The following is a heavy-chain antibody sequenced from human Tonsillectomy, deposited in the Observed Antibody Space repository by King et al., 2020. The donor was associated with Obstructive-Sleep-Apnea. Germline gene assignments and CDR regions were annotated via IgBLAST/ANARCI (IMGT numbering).Heavy chain of an antibody. D-gene: IGHD3-22*01. Sequence: VQLQESGPGLVKPSQTLSLTCTVSGGSVSSGGYYWSWIRQHPGKGLEWIGYIYYSGSTYYNPSLKSRVTISVDTSKNQFSLKLSSVTAADTAVYYCARGTMIVVVIVYDYWGQGTLVTVSS. CDR2: IYYSGST. J-gene: IGHJ4*02. CDR3: ARGTMIVVVIVYDY. V-gene: IGHV4-31*03. CDR1: GGSVSSGGYY.